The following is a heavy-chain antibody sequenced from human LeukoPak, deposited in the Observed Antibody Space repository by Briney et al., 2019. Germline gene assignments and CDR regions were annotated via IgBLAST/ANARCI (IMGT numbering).Heavy chain of an antibody. V-gene: IGHV4-34*01. CDR3: ARGVLSLRYYYYYMDV. D-gene: IGHD2/OR15-2a*01. J-gene: IGHJ6*03. Sequence: SETPSLTCAVYGGSFSGYYWSWLRQPPGKGLEWIGEINHSGSTNYTPSLKSRVTISVDTSKNQFSLKLSSVTAADTAVYYCARGVLSLRYYYYYMDVWGKGTTVTVSS. CDR1: GGSFSGYY. CDR2: INHSGST.